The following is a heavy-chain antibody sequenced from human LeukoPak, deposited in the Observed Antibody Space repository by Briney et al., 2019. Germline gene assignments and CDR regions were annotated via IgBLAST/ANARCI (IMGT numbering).Heavy chain of an antibody. V-gene: IGHV4-4*07. D-gene: IGHD6-13*01. CDR1: GGSISNYY. CDR3: ARVSSSWYQDWYFDL. CDR2: IYTSGSP. J-gene: IGHJ2*01. Sequence: PSETLSLTCTVSGGSISNYYWSWIRQPAGKGLEWIGRIYTSGSPNYNPFLKTRVTMSVDTSKNQFSLKLGSVTAADTAVYYCARVSSSWYQDWYFDLWGRGTLVTVSS.